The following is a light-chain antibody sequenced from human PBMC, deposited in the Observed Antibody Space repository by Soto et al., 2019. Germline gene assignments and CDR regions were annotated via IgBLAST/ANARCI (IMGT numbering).Light chain of an antibody. CDR2: KAS. Sequence: DIQMTQSPSTLSASVGDRVTITCRASQSISSWLAWYQQKPGKAPKLLIYKASSLESGVPSRFSGSGSGTEFTLTISSLQPDDFATYYCQQYNSYLWTFGQGIKVDIK. CDR1: QSISSW. V-gene: IGKV1-5*03. CDR3: QQYNSYLWT. J-gene: IGKJ1*01.